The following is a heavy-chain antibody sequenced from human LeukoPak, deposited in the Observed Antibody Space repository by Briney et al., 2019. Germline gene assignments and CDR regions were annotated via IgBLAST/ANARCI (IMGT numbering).Heavy chain of an antibody. CDR2: INGDESST. CDR1: AFTFNTYW. Sequence: GGSLRLSCAASAFTFNTYWMHWVRQVPGRGLEWVSRINGDESSTNYADSVKGRFTISRDNAKNTLYLQMNSLRAEDTAVYYCARERLRSRGWFDPWGQGALVTVSS. D-gene: IGHD4-17*01. J-gene: IGHJ5*02. CDR3: ARERLRSRGWFDP. V-gene: IGHV3-74*01.